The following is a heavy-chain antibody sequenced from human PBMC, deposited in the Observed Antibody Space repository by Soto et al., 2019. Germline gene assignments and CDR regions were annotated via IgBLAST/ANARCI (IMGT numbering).Heavy chain of an antibody. CDR3: TTDLSLCLYPTDYYYYGMDV. Sequence: PGGSLRLSCAASGFTFSNAWMSWVRQAPGKGLEWVGRIKSKTDGGTTDYAAPVKGRFTISRDDSKNTLYLQMNSLKTEDTAVYYCTTDLSLCLYPTDYYYYGMDVWGQGTTVTVSS. CDR2: IKSKTDGGTT. J-gene: IGHJ6*02. V-gene: IGHV3-15*01. CDR1: GFTFSNAW. D-gene: IGHD3-16*01.